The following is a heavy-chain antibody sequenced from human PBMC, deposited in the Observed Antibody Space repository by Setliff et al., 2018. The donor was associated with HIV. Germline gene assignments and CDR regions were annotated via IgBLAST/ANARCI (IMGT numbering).Heavy chain of an antibody. D-gene: IGHD3-10*02. Sequence: SETLSLTCTVSGGSLSSSYWSWIRQPAGKGLEWIGRIYSSGSTNYNPSLKSRLAMSVDTSKNQFSLKLTSVTAADTAVSYCARSGSYVGPIQHWGQGTLVTVSS. CDR1: GGSLSSSY. J-gene: IGHJ1*01. CDR3: ARSGSYVGPIQH. CDR2: IYSSGST. V-gene: IGHV4-4*07.